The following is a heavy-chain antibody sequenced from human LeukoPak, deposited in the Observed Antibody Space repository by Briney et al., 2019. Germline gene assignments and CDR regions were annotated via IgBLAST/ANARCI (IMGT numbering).Heavy chain of an antibody. J-gene: IGHJ4*02. CDR1: GIIFSDFG. D-gene: IGHD1/OR15-1a*01. V-gene: IGHV3-33*06. CDR3: AKEPLRGPLTTKYGV. CDR2: IWYDGSNK. Sequence: GGSLRLSCAASGIIFSDFGMHWVRQAPGKGLEWMAIIWYDGSNKYYADSVKGRFTISRDNSKNTLYLQMNSLRAEDTAVYYCAKEPLRGPLTTKYGVWGQGTLVTVSS.